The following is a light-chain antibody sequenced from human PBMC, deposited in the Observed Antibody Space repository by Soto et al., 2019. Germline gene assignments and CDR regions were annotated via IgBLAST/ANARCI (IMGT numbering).Light chain of an antibody. CDR2: GAS. Sequence: PGETATLSCMASQSLSGTSLVWYQQKSGQAPKLLIFGASRRATGIPDRFSGGGSDTDFTLTISGLEPEDFAMYYCQNYRDSSWTFGQGTKVDIK. CDR3: QNYRDSSWT. V-gene: IGKV3-20*01. CDR1: QSLSGTS. J-gene: IGKJ1*01.